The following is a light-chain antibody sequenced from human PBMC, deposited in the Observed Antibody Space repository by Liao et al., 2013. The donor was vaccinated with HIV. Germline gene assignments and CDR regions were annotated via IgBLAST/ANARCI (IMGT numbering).Light chain of an antibody. V-gene: IGLV3-21*04. CDR3: HVWDSSSHHVV. Sequence: SYELTQPPSVSVAPGKTARITCGGNNIGSKSVHWYQQKPGQAPVLVIYNDGDRPSGIPERFSGSNSGNTATLTIIRVEAGDEADYYCHVWDSSSHHVVFGGGTKLTVL. CDR2: NDG. CDR1: NIGSKS. J-gene: IGLJ2*01.